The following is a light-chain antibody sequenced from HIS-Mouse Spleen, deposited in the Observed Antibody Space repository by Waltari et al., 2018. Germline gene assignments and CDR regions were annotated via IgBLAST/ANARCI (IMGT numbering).Light chain of an antibody. CDR2: DVS. CDR3: SSYTSSSTYYV. CDR1: SSDVGGYNY. Sequence: QSALTQPASVSGSPGQSITISCTGTSSDVGGYNYVSWYQQHPGKAPKLMIYDVSNLPSGFSNRFAGSKSGNTASLTISGLQAEDEADYYCSSYTSSSTYYVFGTGTKVTVL. V-gene: IGLV2-14*03. J-gene: IGLJ1*01.